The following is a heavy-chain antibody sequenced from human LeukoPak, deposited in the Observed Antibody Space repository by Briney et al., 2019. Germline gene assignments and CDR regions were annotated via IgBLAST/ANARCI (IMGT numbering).Heavy chain of an antibody. Sequence: PGGSLRLSCAASGFTFSSYAMSWVRQAPGKGLEWVSAISGSGGSTYYADSVKGRFTISRDNSKNTLYLQMNSLRAEDTAVYYCAKQPSGLRYFDWWGAFDYWGQGTLVTVSS. V-gene: IGHV3-23*01. CDR2: ISGSGGST. J-gene: IGHJ4*02. CDR3: AKQPSGLRYFDWWGAFDY. D-gene: IGHD3-9*01. CDR1: GFTFSSYA.